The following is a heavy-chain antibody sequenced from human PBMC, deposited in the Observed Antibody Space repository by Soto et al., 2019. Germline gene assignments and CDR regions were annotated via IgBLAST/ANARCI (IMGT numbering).Heavy chain of an antibody. D-gene: IGHD1-26*01. J-gene: IGHJ4*02. Sequence: SETLSLTCTVSGGSISSGGYSWSWIRQPPGKGLEWIGYIYHSGSTYYNPSLKSRVTISVDRSKNQFSLKLSSVTAADTAVYYCARGPGRTKNIDYWGQGTLVTVSS. CDR1: GGSISSGGYS. V-gene: IGHV4-30-2*01. CDR3: ARGPGRTKNIDY. CDR2: IYHSGST.